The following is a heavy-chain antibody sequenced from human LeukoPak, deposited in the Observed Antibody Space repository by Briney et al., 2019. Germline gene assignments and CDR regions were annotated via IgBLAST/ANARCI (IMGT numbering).Heavy chain of an antibody. CDR2: ISYSGGGT. V-gene: IGHV3-23*01. J-gene: IGHJ4*02. Sequence: GGSLRLSCAASGFTFNTYSMNWARQAPAKGLQWVSTISYSGGGTYYADSVKGRFTISRDNSKNTLYLQMNSLRADDTAVYYCDGADFWGQGTLVTVSS. CDR1: GFTFNTYS. CDR3: DGADF.